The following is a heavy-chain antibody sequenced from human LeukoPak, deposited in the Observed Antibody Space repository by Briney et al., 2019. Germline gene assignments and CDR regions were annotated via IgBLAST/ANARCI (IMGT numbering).Heavy chain of an antibody. CDR2: NHSGST. Sequence: NHSGSTNYNPSLKSGVTISVARSKNQCSLHLGSVPAADTAVYYCARAGGSSWYYYYYYGMDVWGQGTTVTVSS. D-gene: IGHD6-13*01. CDR3: ARAGGSSWYYYYYYGMDV. V-gene: IGHV4-34*01. J-gene: IGHJ6*02.